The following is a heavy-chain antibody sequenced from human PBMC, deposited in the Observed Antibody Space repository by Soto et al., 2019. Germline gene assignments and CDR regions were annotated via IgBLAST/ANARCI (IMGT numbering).Heavy chain of an antibody. Sequence: QEQLVQSGAEVKKPGSSVKVSCKASGGTFTTYTITWVRQAPGQGPEWMGGIVPLFATVNYAQKFQGRVTISADKSTSTGYMELSSLRSEDTAVYYCARGKAAAGSPYFFDHWGQGTLVTVSS. CDR2: IVPLFATV. J-gene: IGHJ4*02. V-gene: IGHV1-69*06. CDR3: ARGKAAAGSPYFFDH. D-gene: IGHD6-13*01. CDR1: GGTFTTYT.